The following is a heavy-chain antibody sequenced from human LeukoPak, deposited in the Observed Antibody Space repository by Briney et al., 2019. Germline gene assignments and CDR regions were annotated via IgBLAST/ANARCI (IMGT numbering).Heavy chain of an antibody. CDR1: GFTFSDYA. Sequence: PGGSLRLSCAASGFTFSDYALNWVRQAPGKGLEWSSSITGSSYNKYYAESLKGRVTISRDNAKNSLYLQMDSLRAEDTAVYYCGVGASSASEFDYWGQGTLVTVSS. D-gene: IGHD1-26*01. CDR3: GVGASSASEFDY. V-gene: IGHV3-21*01. J-gene: IGHJ4*02. CDR2: ITGSSYNK.